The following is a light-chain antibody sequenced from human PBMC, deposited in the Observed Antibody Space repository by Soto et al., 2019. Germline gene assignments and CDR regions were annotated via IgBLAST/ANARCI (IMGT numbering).Light chain of an antibody. CDR2: AAS. CDR1: QSISSY. Sequence: IQLTQSPSSLSASVGDRVIITCRASQSISSYLNWYQQKPGKAPKLLIYAASSLQSGVPSRFSGSGSGTDFTLTISSLQPEDFTTYFCQQSYSTPRTFGQGTKVDI. CDR3: QQSYSTPRT. J-gene: IGKJ1*01. V-gene: IGKV1-39*01.